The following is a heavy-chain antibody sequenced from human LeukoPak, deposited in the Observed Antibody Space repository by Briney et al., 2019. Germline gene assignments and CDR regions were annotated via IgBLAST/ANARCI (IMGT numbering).Heavy chain of an antibody. J-gene: IGHJ4*02. V-gene: IGHV3-30*02. CDR1: GISFSSFG. D-gene: IGHD3-22*01. CDR3: AKSQNYYDNSGYYYLDY. CDR2: IRYDGHNK. Sequence: GGSLRLSCAASGISFSSFGMHWVRKAPGKGLEWVTFIRYDGHNKYYADSVKGRFTISRDNSKNTLYLQMNSLRPEDTAVYYCAKSQNYYDNSGYYYLDYWGQGNLVTVSS.